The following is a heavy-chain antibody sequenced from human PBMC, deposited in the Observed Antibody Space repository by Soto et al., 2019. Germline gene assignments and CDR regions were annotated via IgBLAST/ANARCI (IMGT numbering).Heavy chain of an antibody. Sequence: EVQLLESGGGSAQPGGSLRLSCAASGFIFSNYAMSWVRQAPGKGLEWVSSISGRDGTTEYADSVKGRFTISRDNSKNTVILQMNSLRGEDTAVYYCAKSWEPIATAAEYFPNWGQGTLVTVSS. CDR2: ISGRDGTT. CDR1: GFIFSNYA. V-gene: IGHV3-23*01. D-gene: IGHD1-26*01. J-gene: IGHJ1*01. CDR3: AKSWEPIATAAEYFPN.